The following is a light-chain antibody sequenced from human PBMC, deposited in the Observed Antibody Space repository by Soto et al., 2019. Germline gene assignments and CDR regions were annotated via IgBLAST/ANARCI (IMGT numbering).Light chain of an antibody. J-gene: IGLJ1*01. Sequence: QSALTQPASVSGSPGQSITISCTGTSSDVGGYNYVSWYQQHPGKAPKLMIYDVSNRPSGVSNRFSGSKSGNTASLTISGLQAEDEADYYCSSYLRVFGTGTKVTVL. CDR3: SSYLRV. CDR2: DVS. CDR1: SSDVGGYNY. V-gene: IGLV2-14*01.